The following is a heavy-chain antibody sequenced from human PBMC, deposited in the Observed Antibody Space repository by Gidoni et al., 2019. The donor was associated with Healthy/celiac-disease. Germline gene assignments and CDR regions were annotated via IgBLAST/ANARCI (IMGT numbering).Heavy chain of an antibody. V-gene: IGHV1-2*02. J-gene: IGHJ4*02. Sequence: QVQLVQSGAEVKKPGASVKVSCKASGYTFTGYYMHWVRQAPGQGLEWMGWINPNSGGTNYAQKFQGRVTMTRDTSISTAYMELSRLRSDDTAVYYCARDEGLGSGWVYYFDYWGQGTLVTVSS. CDR2: INPNSGGT. CDR1: GYTFTGYY. D-gene: IGHD6-19*01. CDR3: ARDEGLGSGWVYYFDY.